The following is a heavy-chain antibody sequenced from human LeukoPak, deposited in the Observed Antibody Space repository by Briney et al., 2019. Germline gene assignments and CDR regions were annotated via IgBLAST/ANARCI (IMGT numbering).Heavy chain of an antibody. V-gene: IGHV3-23*01. D-gene: IGHD3-10*02. CDR3: AELGITMIGGV. CDR2: ISGSGGST. CDR1: GFTFSSFG. J-gene: IGHJ6*04. Sequence: PGGSLRLSCAASGFTFSSFGMSWVRQAPGKGLEWVSAISGSGGSTYYADSVKGRFTISRDNAKNSLYLQMNSLRAEDTAVYYCAELGITMIGGVWGKGTTVTISS.